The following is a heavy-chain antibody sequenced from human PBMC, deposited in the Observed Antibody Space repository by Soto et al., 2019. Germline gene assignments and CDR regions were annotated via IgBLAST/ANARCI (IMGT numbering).Heavy chain of an antibody. V-gene: IGHV3-66*01. CDR1: GFTVSSNY. D-gene: IGHD3-9*01. J-gene: IGHJ4*02. CDR2: IYSGGST. CDR3: ARDGSLRYFDC. Sequence: PGGSLRLSCAASGFTVSSNYMSWVRQAPGKGLEWVSDIYSGGSTYYANSVKGRFTISRDNSKNTLYIQMNSLRAEDTAVYYCARDGSLRYFDCWGQGTLVTVSS.